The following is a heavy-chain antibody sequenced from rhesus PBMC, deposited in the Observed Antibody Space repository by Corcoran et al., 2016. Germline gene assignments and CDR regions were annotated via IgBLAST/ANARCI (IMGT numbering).Heavy chain of an antibody. V-gene: IGHV4-147*01. J-gene: IGHJ4*01. Sequence: QVQLQESGPGLVKPSETLSLTCAVSGYSISSNYWSCIRQPPVKGLEWIGYIYGSSESTYYNPSLRSRFTISTDTSKTQFSLKLSSVTAADTAVYYCARFRNYVGFDYWGQGVLVTVSS. CDR2: IYGSSEST. D-gene: IGHD1-26*01. CDR3: ARFRNYVGFDY. CDR1: GYSISSNY.